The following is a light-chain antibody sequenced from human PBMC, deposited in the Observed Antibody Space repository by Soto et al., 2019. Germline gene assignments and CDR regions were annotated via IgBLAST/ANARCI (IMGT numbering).Light chain of an antibody. CDR2: GAS. Sequence: EIVMTQSPATLSVSPGERATLSGRASQSVSSNLAWYQQKPGQAPRLLIYGASTRATGFPARFSGSGSGTEFTLTISSLQSEDFAVYYCQQYNNWPPANTFGQGTKLEIK. CDR3: QQYNNWPPANT. V-gene: IGKV3-15*01. CDR1: QSVSSN. J-gene: IGKJ2*01.